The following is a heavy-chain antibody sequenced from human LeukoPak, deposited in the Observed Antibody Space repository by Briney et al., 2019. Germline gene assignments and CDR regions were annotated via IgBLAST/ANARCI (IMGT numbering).Heavy chain of an antibody. Sequence: SETLSLTCTVSGGSISSSSYYWGWIRQPPGKGLEWIGYIYYSGSTYYNPSLKSRVTISVDTSKNQFSLKLSSVTAADTAVYYCARGGPYGDHFDYWGQGTLVTVSS. CDR1: GGSISSSSYY. V-gene: IGHV4-31*03. CDR2: IYYSGST. J-gene: IGHJ4*02. CDR3: ARGGPYGDHFDY. D-gene: IGHD4-17*01.